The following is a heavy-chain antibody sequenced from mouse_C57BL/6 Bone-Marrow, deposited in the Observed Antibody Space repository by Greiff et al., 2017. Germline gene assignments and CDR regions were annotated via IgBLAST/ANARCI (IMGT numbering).Heavy chain of an antibody. D-gene: IGHD1-1*01. CDR3: AYYYGSSWNWYFDV. V-gene: IGHV14-2*01. CDR2: IDPEDGET. J-gene: IGHJ1*03. CDR1: GFNIKDYY. Sequence: VQLQQSGAELVKPGASVKLSCTASGFNIKDYYMHWVKQRTEQGLEWIGRIDPEDGETKSAPKFPGKATITADTSSNTAYLQLSSLTSEDTAVYYCAYYYGSSWNWYFDVWGTGTTVTVSS.